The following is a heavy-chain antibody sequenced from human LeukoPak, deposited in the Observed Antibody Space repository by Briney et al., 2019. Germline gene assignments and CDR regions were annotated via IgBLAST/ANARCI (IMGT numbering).Heavy chain of an antibody. Sequence: SETLSLTCTVSGVSISSGSYYWSWIRQPAGKGLEWIGRIYTSGSTNYNPSLKSRVTISVDTSKNQFSLKLSSVTAADTAVYYCARFGGSYCYWGQGTLVTVSS. J-gene: IGHJ4*02. D-gene: IGHD1-26*01. CDR3: ARFGGSYCY. CDR2: IYTSGST. V-gene: IGHV4-61*02. CDR1: GVSISSGSYY.